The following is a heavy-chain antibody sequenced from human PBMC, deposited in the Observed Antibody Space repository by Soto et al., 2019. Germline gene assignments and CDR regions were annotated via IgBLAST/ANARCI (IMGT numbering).Heavy chain of an antibody. CDR1: GFTFSSYA. CDR3: AKDRYNWNAVHYYYGMDV. V-gene: IGHV3-23*01. CDR2: ISGSGGST. J-gene: IGHJ6*02. Sequence: EVQLLESGGGLVQPGGSLRLSCAASGFTFSSYAMSWVRQAPGKGLEWVSAISGSGGSTYYADSVKGRFTISRDNFKNTLYLQMSSLRAEDTAVYYCAKDRYNWNAVHYYYGMDVWGQGTTVTVSS. D-gene: IGHD1-1*01.